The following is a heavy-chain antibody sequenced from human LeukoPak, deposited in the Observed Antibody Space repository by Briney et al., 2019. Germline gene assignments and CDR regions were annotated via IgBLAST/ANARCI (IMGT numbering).Heavy chain of an antibody. D-gene: IGHD5-18*01. Sequence: GGSLRLSCTASGFTFSSYWMSWVRQAPGKGLEWVANIKKDGSEKYYVDSVKGRFTISRDNAKTSLYLQMNSLRAEDTAVYYCAGDLSGVTGYTYGRGIDYWGQGTLVTVSS. V-gene: IGHV3-7*01. CDR3: AGDLSGVTGYTYGRGIDY. CDR2: IKKDGSEK. CDR1: GFTFSSYW. J-gene: IGHJ4*02.